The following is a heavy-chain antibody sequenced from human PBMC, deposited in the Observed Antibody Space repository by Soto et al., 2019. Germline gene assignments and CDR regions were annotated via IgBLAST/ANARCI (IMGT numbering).Heavy chain of an antibody. CDR3: ANSDGYHFNWLDS. J-gene: IGHJ5*01. CDR1: GYTFASYD. V-gene: IGHV1-8*01. CDR2: MNPNSNNT. Sequence: QVQLVQSGAEVKTPGASVKVSCKASGYTFASYDMNWVRQAPGQGLEWMGWMNPNSNNTGYAQKFQGRLTMTRDIALSIAHMELSSLRNEDTAVYYCANSDGYHFNWLDSWGQGTLVTVSA. D-gene: IGHD2-21*01.